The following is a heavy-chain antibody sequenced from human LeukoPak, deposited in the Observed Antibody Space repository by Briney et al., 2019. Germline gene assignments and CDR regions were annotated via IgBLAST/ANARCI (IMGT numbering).Heavy chain of an antibody. J-gene: IGHJ4*02. CDR3: ARAPLGESDF. CDR2: ISSGSTFI. CDR1: GFTFDTYS. D-gene: IGHD3-10*01. Sequence: GGSLRLSCAASGFTFDTYSMNWVRQAPGKGLEWVSSISSGSTFIYYADSVMGRFTISRDNAKNSLYLQMNSLRADDTAVYYCARAPLGESDFWGQGTLVTVSS. V-gene: IGHV3-21*01.